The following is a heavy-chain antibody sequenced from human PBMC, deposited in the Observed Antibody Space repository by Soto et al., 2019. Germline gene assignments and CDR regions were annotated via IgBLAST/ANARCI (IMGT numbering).Heavy chain of an antibody. CDR3: ARDLGALAGPGWFDP. CDR2: ISAYNGNT. Sequence: AASVKVSCKASGYTFTSYGISWVRQAPGQGLEWMGWISAYNGNTNYAQKLQGRVTMTTDTSTSTAYMELRSLRSDDTAVYYCARDLGALAGPGWFDPWGQGTLVTVSS. D-gene: IGHD6-19*01. J-gene: IGHJ5*02. CDR1: GYTFTSYG. V-gene: IGHV1-18*01.